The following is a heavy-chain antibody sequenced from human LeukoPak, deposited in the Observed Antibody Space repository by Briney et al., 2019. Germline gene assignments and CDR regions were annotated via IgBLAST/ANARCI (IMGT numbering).Heavy chain of an antibody. Sequence: GESLKISCKGSGYSFTSYWIGWVRQMPGKGVEWMGSIYPGDSDTRYSPSFQGQVTISADKSISTAYLQWSSLKASDTAMYYCARTISHYYYGMDVWGKGTTVTVSS. CDR2: IYPGDSDT. CDR1: GYSFTSYW. D-gene: IGHD3-3*02. CDR3: ARTISHYYYGMDV. V-gene: IGHV5-51*01. J-gene: IGHJ6*04.